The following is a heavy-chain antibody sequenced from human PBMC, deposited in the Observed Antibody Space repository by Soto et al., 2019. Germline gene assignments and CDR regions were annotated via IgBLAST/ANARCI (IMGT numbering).Heavy chain of an antibody. J-gene: IGHJ3*02. Sequence: SEPLSLTWTVAGGSIGNLYWRWIRQPPGKGLEWIGYIYYSGSTNYNPSLKSRVTISVDTSKNQFSLKLSSVTAADTAVYYCARVDMRTYGDYDHDAFDIWGQGTMVTVSS. V-gene: IGHV4-59*11. D-gene: IGHD4-17*01. CDR2: IYYSGST. CDR3: ARVDMRTYGDYDHDAFDI. CDR1: GGSIGNLY.